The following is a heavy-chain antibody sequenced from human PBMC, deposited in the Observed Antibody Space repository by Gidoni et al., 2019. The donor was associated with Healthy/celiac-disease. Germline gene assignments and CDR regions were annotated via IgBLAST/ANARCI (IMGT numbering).Heavy chain of an antibody. V-gene: IGHV5-10-1*01. Sequence: GSGYSFTSYWISWVRQMPGKGLEWMGRIDPSDSYTNYSPSFQGHVTISADKSISTAYLQWSSLKASDTAMYYCARQGYCSSTSCYHYYGMDVWGQGTTVTVSS. CDR3: ARQGYCSSTSCYHYYGMDV. CDR2: IDPSDSYT. J-gene: IGHJ6*02. CDR1: GYSFTSYW. D-gene: IGHD2-2*01.